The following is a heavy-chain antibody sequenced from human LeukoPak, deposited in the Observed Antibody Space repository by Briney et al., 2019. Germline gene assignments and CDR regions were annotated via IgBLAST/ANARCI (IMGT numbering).Heavy chain of an antibody. CDR3: ARDLGDGEYFFDF. D-gene: IGHD3-10*01. CDR1: GFNFNSHT. J-gene: IGHJ4*02. CDR2: ITSGSTTI. V-gene: IGHV3-48*04. Sequence: PGGSLRLSCEASGFNFNSHTMGWVRQAPGKGLEWISSITSGSTTIYYGDSVRGRFTVSRDNAKNSLYLQMNSMIVADTAVYFCARDLGDGEYFFDFWGQGTLVSVSS.